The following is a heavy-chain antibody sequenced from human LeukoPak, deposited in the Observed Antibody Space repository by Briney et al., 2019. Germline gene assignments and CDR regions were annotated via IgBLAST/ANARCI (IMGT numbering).Heavy chain of an antibody. Sequence: ASVKVSCKVSGYTLTELSMHWVRQAPGKGLEWMGGFDPEDGETIYAQKFQGRVTMTEDTSTDTAYMELSSLRSEDTAVYYCATDIAARRGGFAFDIWGQGTMVTVSS. CDR1: GYTLTELS. V-gene: IGHV1-24*01. CDR3: ATDIAARRGGFAFDI. J-gene: IGHJ3*02. D-gene: IGHD6-6*01. CDR2: FDPEDGET.